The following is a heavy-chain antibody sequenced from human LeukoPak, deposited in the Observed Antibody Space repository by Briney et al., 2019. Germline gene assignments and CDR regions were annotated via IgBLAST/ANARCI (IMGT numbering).Heavy chain of an antibody. Sequence: PSQTLSLTCTVSGGSISSGSYYWSWIRQPAGKGLEWIGRIYTSGSTNYNPSLKSRVTISVDTSKNQFSLKLSSVTAADTAVYYCARDWIGRQDDFWSGYRNWFDPWGQGTLVTVSS. CDR1: GGSISSGSYY. V-gene: IGHV4-61*02. CDR2: IYTSGST. J-gene: IGHJ5*02. D-gene: IGHD3-3*01. CDR3: ARDWIGRQDDFWSGYRNWFDP.